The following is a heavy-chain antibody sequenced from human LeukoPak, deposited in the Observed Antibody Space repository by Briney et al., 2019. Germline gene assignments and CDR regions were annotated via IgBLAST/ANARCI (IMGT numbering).Heavy chain of an antibody. CDR1: GGSISSSSYY. CDR2: IYYSGST. J-gene: IGHJ4*02. Sequence: SGTLSLTCTVSGGSISSSSYYWGWIRQPPGKGLEWIGSIYYSGSTYYNPSLKSRVTISVDTSKNQFSLKLSSVTAADTAVYYCAREQQLVLYYFDYWGQGTLVTVSS. CDR3: AREQQLVLYYFDY. D-gene: IGHD6-13*01. V-gene: IGHV4-39*02.